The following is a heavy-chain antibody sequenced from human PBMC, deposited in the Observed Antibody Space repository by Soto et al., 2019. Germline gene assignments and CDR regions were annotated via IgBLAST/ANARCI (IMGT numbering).Heavy chain of an antibody. CDR1: GGSISSGGYS. CDR2: IYHSGST. CDR3: ARVLYYGSGTPDL. V-gene: IGHV4-30-2*05. D-gene: IGHD3-10*01. Sequence: SETLSLTCAVSGGSISSGGYSWSWIRQPPGKGLEWIGYIYHSGSTYYNPSLKSRVTISVDTSKNQFSLKLNSVTAADTAVYYCARVLYYGSGTPDLGGPGSRVTVSS. J-gene: IGHJ5*02.